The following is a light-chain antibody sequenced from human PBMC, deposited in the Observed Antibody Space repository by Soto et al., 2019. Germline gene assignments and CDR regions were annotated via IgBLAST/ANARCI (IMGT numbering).Light chain of an antibody. CDR1: QSISNH. Sequence: IHMTLSPSSLSASVERSVMIDCRASQSISNHLNWYQQKPGKAPKLLIFAASSLQSGVPSRFSGSRSGPDSTLTISSLQPEDFATYYCQQYNTYRTFGQGTKVDIK. J-gene: IGKJ1*01. V-gene: IGKV1-39*01. CDR3: QQYNTYRT. CDR2: AAS.